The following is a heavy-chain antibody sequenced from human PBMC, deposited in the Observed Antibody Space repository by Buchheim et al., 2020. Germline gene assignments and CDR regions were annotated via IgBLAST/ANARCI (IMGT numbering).Heavy chain of an antibody. CDR2: INPSGGGT. CDR1: GYTFTYYY. J-gene: IGHJ4*02. D-gene: IGHD6-19*01. V-gene: IGHV1-46*01. Sequence: QVQLVQSGAEVKKPGASVKVSCEASGYTFTYYYLHWVRQAPGQGLEWMGMINPSGGGTSYPQKFQGRVTMTRDTSTSTAYMERSSLSSEDTAVYCSAGGLPGYSNGCVDSWGQGT. CDR3: AGGLPGYSNGCVDS.